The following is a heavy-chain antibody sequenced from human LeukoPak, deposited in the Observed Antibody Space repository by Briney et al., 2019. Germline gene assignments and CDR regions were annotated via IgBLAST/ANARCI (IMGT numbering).Heavy chain of an antibody. CDR2: ISAYNGNT. Sequence: ASVKVSCKASGYTFTSYGISWVRQAPGQGLEWMGWISAYNGNTNYAQKLQGRVTMTTDTSTSTAYMELRSLRSDDTAVYYCARDGTYYYDSSGSRRPGYGAFDIWGQGTMVTVSS. V-gene: IGHV1-18*01. D-gene: IGHD3-22*01. J-gene: IGHJ3*02. CDR3: ARDGTYYYDSSGSRRPGYGAFDI. CDR1: GYTFTSYG.